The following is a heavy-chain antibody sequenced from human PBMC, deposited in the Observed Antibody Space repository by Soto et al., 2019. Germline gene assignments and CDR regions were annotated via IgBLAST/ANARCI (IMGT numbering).Heavy chain of an antibody. J-gene: IGHJ6*03. V-gene: IGHV4-59*08. D-gene: IGHD3-10*01. Sequence: QVQLQESGPGLVKPSETLSLTCTVSGGSIRNYYWFWIRQSPGKGLEWIGYFYYAGNSNYHSSLKSRVTISIDTSKNQVSLRLSSVTAADTAVYYCARHSGIGEASLYDYYYMDVWRKGTTVTVSS. CDR3: ARHSGIGEASLYDYYYMDV. CDR1: GGSIRNYY. CDR2: FYYAGNS.